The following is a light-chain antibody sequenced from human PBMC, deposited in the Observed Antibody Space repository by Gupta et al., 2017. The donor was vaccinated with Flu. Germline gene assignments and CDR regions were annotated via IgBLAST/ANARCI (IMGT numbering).Light chain of an antibody. Sequence: QSALTQPASVSGSLGQSITISCTGTGNDIGDYNYVSWYQQHPGKVPKLLIYEVSKRPSGVSNRFSGSKSGNTASLTIFGLQTEDEADYYCTSYRTDSTWVFGGGTELTVL. CDR3: TSYRTDSTWV. CDR1: GNDIGDYNY. V-gene: IGLV2-14*01. CDR2: EVS. J-gene: IGLJ2*01.